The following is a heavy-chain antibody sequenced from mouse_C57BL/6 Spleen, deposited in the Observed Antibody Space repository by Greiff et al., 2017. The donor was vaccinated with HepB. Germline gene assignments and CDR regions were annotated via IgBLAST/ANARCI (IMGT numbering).Heavy chain of an antibody. D-gene: IGHD2-4*01. CDR2: IYPGDGDT. V-gene: IGHV1-80*01. J-gene: IGHJ4*01. CDR3: ARDYLYAMAY. Sequence: VQLQQSGAELVKPGASVKISCKASGYAFSGYWMNWVKQRPGQGLEWIGQIYPGDGDTNYNGKFKGKATLTADKSSSTAYMQLSSLTSEDAAVYVCARDYLYAMAYWGQGTSVTVSS. CDR1: GYAFSGYW.